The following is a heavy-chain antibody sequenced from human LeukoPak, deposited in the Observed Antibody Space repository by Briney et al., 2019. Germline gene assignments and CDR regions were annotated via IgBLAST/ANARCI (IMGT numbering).Heavy chain of an antibody. Sequence: RGESLRISCKGSGYSFTSYWLSWVRPMPGKGLEWMGRIDPSDSYTNYSPSFQGHVTISADKSTSTAYPQWSSLKASDTAMYYCARPSYGYSSGWYTVDYWGQGTLVTVSS. J-gene: IGHJ4*02. CDR1: GYSFTSYW. D-gene: IGHD6-19*01. CDR3: ARPSYGYSSGWYTVDY. CDR2: IDPSDSYT. V-gene: IGHV5-10-1*01.